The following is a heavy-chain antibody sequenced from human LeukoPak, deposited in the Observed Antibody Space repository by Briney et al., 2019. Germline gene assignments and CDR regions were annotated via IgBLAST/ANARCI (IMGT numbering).Heavy chain of an antibody. CDR1: GGSISSYY. CDR3: ARDTYYYDSSGYLWFDP. Sequence: SETLSLTCTVSGGSISSYYWSWIRQPAGKGLEWIGRIYTSGSTNYNPSLKSRVTMSVDTSKNQFSLKLSSVTAADTAVYYCARDTYYYDSSGYLWFDPWGQGTLVTVSS. V-gene: IGHV4-4*07. D-gene: IGHD3-22*01. J-gene: IGHJ5*02. CDR2: IYTSGST.